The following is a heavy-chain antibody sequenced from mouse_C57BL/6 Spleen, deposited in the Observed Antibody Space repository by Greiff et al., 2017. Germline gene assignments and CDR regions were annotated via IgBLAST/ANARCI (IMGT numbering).Heavy chain of an antibody. D-gene: IGHD1-2*01. CDR3: ARSGLLRLAGFAD. CDR1: GYTFTSYW. Sequence: QVQLQQPGAELVKPGASVKMSCKASGYTFTSYWITWVKQRPGQGLEWIGDIYPGSGSTNYNEKFKSKATLTVDTSSSTAYMQLSSLTSEDSAVYYCARSGLLRLAGFADWGQGTLVTVSA. V-gene: IGHV1-55*01. CDR2: IYPGSGST. J-gene: IGHJ3*01.